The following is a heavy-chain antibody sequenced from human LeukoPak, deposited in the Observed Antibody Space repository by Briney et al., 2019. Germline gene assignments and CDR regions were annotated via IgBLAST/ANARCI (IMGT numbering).Heavy chain of an antibody. V-gene: IGHV4-31*02. J-gene: IGHJ6*02. CDR3: ARDRVGYYYGMDV. Sequence: TFGDYALHWVRQLPGKGLEWIGYIYYSGSTYYNPSLKSRVTISVDTSKNQFSLKLSSVTAADTAVYYCARDRVGYYYGMDVWGQGTTVTVSS. CDR2: IYYSGST. CDR1: TFGDYA.